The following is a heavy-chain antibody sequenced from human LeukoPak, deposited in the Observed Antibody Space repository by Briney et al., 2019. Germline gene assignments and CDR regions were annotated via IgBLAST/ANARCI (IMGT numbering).Heavy chain of an antibody. J-gene: IGHJ4*02. D-gene: IGHD6-13*01. CDR2: INHSGST. CDR1: GVSFSGYY. Sequence: SETLSLTCAVYGVSFSGYYWSWIRQPPGKGLEWIGEINHSGSTNYNPSLKSRVTISVDTSKNQFSLKLSSVTAADTAVYYCARGRTYSSSWYAHKKHTNYFDYWGQGTLVTVSS. V-gene: IGHV4-34*01. CDR3: ARGRTYSSSWYAHKKHTNYFDY.